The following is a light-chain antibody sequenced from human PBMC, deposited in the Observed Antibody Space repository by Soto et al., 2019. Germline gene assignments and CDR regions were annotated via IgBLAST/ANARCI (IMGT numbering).Light chain of an antibody. Sequence: DIQMTQSPSTLSASVGDRVTITCRASQSISTWLARYQQKPGKAPKVLIYQASSLQSGVPSRFSGSGSGTHFTLTISSLQPDASATYNCQEYNSYLYSFGQGTKLEIK. J-gene: IGKJ2*03. CDR2: QAS. CDR1: QSISTW. V-gene: IGKV1-5*03. CDR3: QEYNSYLYS.